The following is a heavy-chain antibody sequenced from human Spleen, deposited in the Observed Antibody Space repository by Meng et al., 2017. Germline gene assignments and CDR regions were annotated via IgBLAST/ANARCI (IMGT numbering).Heavy chain of an antibody. V-gene: IGHV5-51*01. CDR2: IYPGDSDT. Sequence: GESLKISCKGSGYSFTTYWIGWVRQMPGKGLEWMGIIYPGDSDTRYSPSFQGQVTISADKTISTAYLQWRSLKASDTAMYYCARRGHSGYDLGGEGIYYYYYGMDVWGQGTMVTVSS. D-gene: IGHD5-12*01. CDR1: GYSFTTYW. J-gene: IGHJ6*02. CDR3: ARRGHSGYDLGGEGIYYYYYGMDV.